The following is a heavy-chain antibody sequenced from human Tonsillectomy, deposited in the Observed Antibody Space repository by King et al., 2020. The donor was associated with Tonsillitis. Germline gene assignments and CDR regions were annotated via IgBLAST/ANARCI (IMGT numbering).Heavy chain of an antibody. CDR3: ARDQGIFAGWNSDYYYFGMDV. CDR1: GFTFSSYS. D-gene: IGHD1/OR15-1a*01. Sequence: VQLVESGGGLVQPGGSLRLSCAASGFTFSSYSMNWVRQAPGKGLEWVSFISSRSSTIYYADSVQGRFTISRDNAENSLYLQMNSLRAEDTAVYYCARDQGIFAGWNSDYYYFGMDVWGQGTTVTVSS. J-gene: IGHJ6*02. V-gene: IGHV3-48*04. CDR2: ISSRSSTI.